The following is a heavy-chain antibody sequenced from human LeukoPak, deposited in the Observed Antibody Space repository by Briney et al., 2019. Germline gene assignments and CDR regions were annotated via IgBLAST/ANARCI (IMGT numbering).Heavy chain of an antibody. V-gene: IGHV1-18*01. CDR3: ARGSPRHRFDY. Sequence: RASVKLSCKASGYTFTSYGISWVRQAPGQGLEWMGWISAYNGNTNYAQKLQGRVTMTTDTSTNTAYTELRSLRSDDTAVYCCARGSPRHRFDYWGQRTLVTVSS. CDR2: ISAYNGNT. J-gene: IGHJ4*02. CDR1: GYTFTSYG. D-gene: IGHD2-15*01.